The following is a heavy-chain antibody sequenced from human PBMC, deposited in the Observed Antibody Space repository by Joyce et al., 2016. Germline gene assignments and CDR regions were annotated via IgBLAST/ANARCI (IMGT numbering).Heavy chain of an antibody. CDR1: GFIFNTYG. CDR2: ISSEGRNR. J-gene: IGHJ4*02. Sequence: VHLVESGGGVVRPGRSLRLSCEASGFIFNTYGMHWVRQATGKGLEWGAVISSEGRNRCYAESVKGRLTISRDNSKNTLYLQMNSLRTEDTAVYFCAKDGGYGLRYPELGYWGQGTLVTVSS. V-gene: IGHV3-30*18. CDR3: AKDGGYGLRYPELGY. D-gene: IGHD5-18*01.